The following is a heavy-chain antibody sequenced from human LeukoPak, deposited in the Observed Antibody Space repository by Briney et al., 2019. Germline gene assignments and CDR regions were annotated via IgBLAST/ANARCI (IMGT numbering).Heavy chain of an antibody. CDR3: AKRPGLAVAGLDY. Sequence: GGSLRLSCAASGFIFSSYAMSWVRQVPGKGLEWVSSISGSGGSTYYADSVKGRFTISRDNSKITLYLQMTSLRAEDTAVYYCAKRPGLAVAGLDYWGQGTLVTVSS. D-gene: IGHD6-19*01. CDR1: GFIFSSYA. CDR2: ISGSGGST. J-gene: IGHJ4*02. V-gene: IGHV3-23*01.